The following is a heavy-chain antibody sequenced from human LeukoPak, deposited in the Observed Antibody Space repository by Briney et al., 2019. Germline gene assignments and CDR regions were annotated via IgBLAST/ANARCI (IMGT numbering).Heavy chain of an antibody. Sequence: KPSETLSLTCTVSGGSISSYYWSWIRQPPGKGLEWIGYIYYSGSTNYNPSLKSRVTISVDTSKNQFSLKLSSVTAADTAVYYCARFGWGVYDILTGYYPYYFDYWGQGTLVTVSS. J-gene: IGHJ4*02. CDR3: ARFGWGVYDILTGYYPYYFDY. CDR2: IYYSGST. V-gene: IGHV4-59*08. D-gene: IGHD3-9*01. CDR1: GGSISSYY.